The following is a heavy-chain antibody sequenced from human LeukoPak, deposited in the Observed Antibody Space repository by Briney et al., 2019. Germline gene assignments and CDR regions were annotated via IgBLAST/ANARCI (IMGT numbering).Heavy chain of an antibody. V-gene: IGHV3-7*01. D-gene: IGHD2/OR15-2a*01. J-gene: IGHJ6*03. CDR2: IKQDGSEK. Sequence: GGSLRLSCAASGFTFGNNWMSWVRQAPGEGLEWVANIKQDGSEKYYVDSVEGRFTISRDSAKNSLALQMHSLRAEDTAVYYCTGGSDKVLSGEYYYYMDVWGTGTTVTVSS. CDR1: GFTFGNNW. CDR3: TGGSDKVLSGEYYYYMDV.